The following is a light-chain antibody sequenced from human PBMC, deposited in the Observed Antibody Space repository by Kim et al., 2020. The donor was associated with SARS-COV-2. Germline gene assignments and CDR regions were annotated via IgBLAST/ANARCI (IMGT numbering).Light chain of an antibody. CDR3: LQDYNFPFT. Sequence: AIQMTQSPSSLSASVGDRVTITCRASQGIGNDLSWYQQKPGKAPNLLIYAASSLQSGVPSRFSGSGSGTEFTLTINSLQPEDFATYYCLQDYNFPFTFGHGTKVDIK. CDR2: AAS. V-gene: IGKV1-6*01. J-gene: IGKJ3*01. CDR1: QGIGND.